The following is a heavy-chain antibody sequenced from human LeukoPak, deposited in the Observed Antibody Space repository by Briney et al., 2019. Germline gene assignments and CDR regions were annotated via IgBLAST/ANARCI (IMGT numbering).Heavy chain of an antibody. J-gene: IGHJ4*02. CDR1: GGSFSGYY. CDR3: ARGYCSSTSCYIFDY. D-gene: IGHD2-2*02. V-gene: IGHV4-34*01. CDR2: INHSGST. Sequence: PSETLSLTCAVSGGSFSGYYWSWIRQPPGKGLEWIGEINHSGSTNYNPSLKSRVTISVDTSKNQFSLKLSSVTAADTAVYYCARGYCSSTSCYIFDYWGQGTLVTVCS.